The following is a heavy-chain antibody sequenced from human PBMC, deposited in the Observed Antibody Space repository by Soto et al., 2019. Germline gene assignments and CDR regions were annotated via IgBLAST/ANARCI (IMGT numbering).Heavy chain of an antibody. J-gene: IGHJ4*02. Sequence: QVQLVQSGAEVKKPGSSEKVSCKASGGTFSSYTISWVRQAPGQGLEWMGRIIPILGIANYAQKFQGRVTITADKSTSTAYMELSRLRSEDTAVYYCARDEGYCSGGSCYSGYYFDYWGQGTLVTVSS. V-gene: IGHV1-69*08. CDR3: ARDEGYCSGGSCYSGYYFDY. CDR1: GGTFSSYT. CDR2: IIPILGIA. D-gene: IGHD2-15*01.